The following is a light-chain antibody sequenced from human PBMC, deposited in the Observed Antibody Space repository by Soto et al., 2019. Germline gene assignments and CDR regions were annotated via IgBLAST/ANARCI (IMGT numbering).Light chain of an antibody. CDR3: AAWDDSLNGVEV. CDR1: SSNIGSNT. V-gene: IGLV1-44*01. J-gene: IGLJ3*02. CDR2: SNN. Sequence: QSVLTQPPSASGTPGQRVTISCSGSSSNIGSNTVNWYQQLPGTAPKLLIYSNNQRPSGFPDRFSGSKSGTSASLDISGLQSEDEADYYCAAWDDSLNGVEVFGGGTKLTVL.